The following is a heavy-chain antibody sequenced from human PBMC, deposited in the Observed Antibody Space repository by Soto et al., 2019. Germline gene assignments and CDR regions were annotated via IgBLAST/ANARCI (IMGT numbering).Heavy chain of an antibody. Sequence: GGSLRLSCAVSGVTLSNVWMNWVRQAPGKGPEWVGRIKSKTDGGTVEYAAPVEDRFTISRDDSENTLYLQMNSLKTEDTAGYYCSHGYYQYFESWGQGTLVTVSS. CDR3: SHGYYQYFES. CDR2: IKSKTDGGTV. J-gene: IGHJ4*02. CDR1: GVTLSNVW. D-gene: IGHD5-18*01. V-gene: IGHV3-15*07.